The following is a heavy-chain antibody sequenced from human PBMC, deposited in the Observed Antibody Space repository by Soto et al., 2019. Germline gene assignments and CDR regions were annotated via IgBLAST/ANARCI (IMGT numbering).Heavy chain of an antibody. CDR3: PTVFLVPLDH. D-gene: IGHD3-10*01. Sequence: ELCRRRSGLTSGFTLTNAWINCYPLTARTGLEWVGRIKSKSDGETSEYAAPGKGRFIISRDDSTDTLYLEMNNLTREDSAVYYCPTVFLVPLDHWGQGVLVTVSS. J-gene: IGHJ4*02. CDR1: GFTLTNAW. V-gene: IGHV3-15*01. CDR2: IKSKSDGETS.